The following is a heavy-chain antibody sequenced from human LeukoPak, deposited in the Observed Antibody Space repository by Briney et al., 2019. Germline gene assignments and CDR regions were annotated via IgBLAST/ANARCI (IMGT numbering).Heavy chain of an antibody. CDR1: GFTFSGCW. V-gene: IGHV3-23*01. CDR2: ISGSGGST. CDR3: AKSGYGDYEFWFDP. Sequence: GGSLRLSCAASGFTFSGCWMSWVRQAPGKGLEWVSAISGSGGSTYYADSVKGRFTISRDNSKNTLYLQMNSLRAEDTAVYYCAKSGYGDYEFWFDPWGQGTLVTVSS. D-gene: IGHD4-17*01. J-gene: IGHJ5*02.